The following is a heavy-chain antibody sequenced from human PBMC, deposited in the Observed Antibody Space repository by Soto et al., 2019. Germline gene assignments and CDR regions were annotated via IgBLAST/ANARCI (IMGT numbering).Heavy chain of an antibody. D-gene: IGHD3-10*01. CDR3: ERVGLLIWLGENSPGAFDI. J-gene: IGHJ3*02. V-gene: IGHV5-51*01. CDR2: IYPGDSDT. CDR1: GYSFTSYW. Sequence: GESLKISCKGSGYSFTSYWIGWVRQMPGKGLEWMGIIYPGDSDTRYSPSFQGQVTISADKSISTAYLQWSSLKASDTAMYYCERVGLLIWLGENSPGAFDIWGQGTMVTVSS.